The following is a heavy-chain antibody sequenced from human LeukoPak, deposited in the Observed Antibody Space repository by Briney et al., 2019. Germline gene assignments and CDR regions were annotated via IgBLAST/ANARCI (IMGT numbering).Heavy chain of an antibody. V-gene: IGHV4-4*07. CDR1: GGSISSYY. J-gene: IGHJ6*03. CDR2: IYTSGST. D-gene: IGHD2-2*01. Sequence: SETLSLTCTASGGSISSYYWSWIRQPAGKGLEWIGRIYTSGSTNYNPSLKSRVTMSVDTSKNQFSLKLSSVTAADTAVYYCARVPAARGSYYYYMDVWGKGTTVTVSS. CDR3: ARVPAARGSYYYYMDV.